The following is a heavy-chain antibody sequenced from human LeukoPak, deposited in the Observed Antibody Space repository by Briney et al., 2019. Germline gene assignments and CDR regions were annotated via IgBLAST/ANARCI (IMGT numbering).Heavy chain of an antibody. CDR2: INPKSGDT. CDR3: VRDLTGGSGD. J-gene: IGHJ4*02. Sequence: ASVKVSCKASGYTFTDYYMHWVRQAPGQTFEWLAWINPKSGDTHYTQKFQGRVTVTTDTSITSVYMVLSGLQSDDTAVYYCVRDLTGGSGDWGQGTLVTVSS. CDR1: GYTFTDYY. D-gene: IGHD6-19*01. V-gene: IGHV1-2*02.